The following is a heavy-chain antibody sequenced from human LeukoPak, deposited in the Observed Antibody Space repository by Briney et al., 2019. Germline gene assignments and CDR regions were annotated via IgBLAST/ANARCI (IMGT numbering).Heavy chain of an antibody. CDR1: GFSFSSYG. J-gene: IGHJ4*02. Sequence: GGSLRLSCAASGFSFSSYGMHWVRQAPGKGLEWVAVIWYDGSNKYYADSVKGRFTISRDNSKNTLYLQMNSLRAEDTAVYSCARDSSDRFGYYFDYWGREPWSPSPQ. D-gene: IGHD3-16*01. CDR3: ARDSSDRFGYYFDY. V-gene: IGHV3-33*01. CDR2: IWYDGSNK.